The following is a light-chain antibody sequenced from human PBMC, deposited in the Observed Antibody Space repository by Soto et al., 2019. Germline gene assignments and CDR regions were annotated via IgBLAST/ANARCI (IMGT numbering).Light chain of an antibody. Sequence: QSALTQPASVSGSPGHSITISCTGTSSDVGGYNYVSWYQQHPGKAPKLMIYDVSYRPSGVSNRFSGSKSGNTASLTISGLQPEDEADYYCSSYTTSSLGVFGGGTKLTVL. CDR1: SSDVGGYNY. V-gene: IGLV2-14*01. J-gene: IGLJ2*01. CDR2: DVS. CDR3: SSYTTSSLGV.